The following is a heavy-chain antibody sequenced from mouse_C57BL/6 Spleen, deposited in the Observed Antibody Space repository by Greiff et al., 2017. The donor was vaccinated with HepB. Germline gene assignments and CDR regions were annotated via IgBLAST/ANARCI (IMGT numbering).Heavy chain of an antibody. Sequence: QVQLQQPGAELARPGASVKLSCKASGYTFTSYGISWVKQRTGQGLEWIGEIYPRSGNTYYNEKFKGKATLTADKSSSTAYMELRSLTSEDSAVYFCARSESNYYFDYWGQGTTLTVSS. CDR2: IYPRSGNT. D-gene: IGHD2-5*01. J-gene: IGHJ2*01. CDR3: ARSESNYYFDY. V-gene: IGHV1-81*01. CDR1: GYTFTSYG.